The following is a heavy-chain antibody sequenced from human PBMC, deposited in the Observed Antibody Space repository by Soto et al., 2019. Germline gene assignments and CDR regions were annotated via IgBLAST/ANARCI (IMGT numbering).Heavy chain of an antibody. J-gene: IGHJ6*02. V-gene: IGHV3-66*01. CDR3: ARDRIYSGSAPWGMDV. D-gene: IGHD3-10*01. CDR1: GFTVSSNY. CDR2: IYSGGST. Sequence: EVQLVESGGGLVQPGGSLRLSCAASGFTVSSNYMSWVRLAPGRGVEWVSVIYSGGSTYYADSVKGRFTISRDNSKNTLYFQMNSLRAEDTAVYYCARDRIYSGSAPWGMDVWGQGTTVTVSS.